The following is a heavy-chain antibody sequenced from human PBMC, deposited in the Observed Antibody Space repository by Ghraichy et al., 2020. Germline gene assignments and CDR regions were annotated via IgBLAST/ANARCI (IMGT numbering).Heavy chain of an antibody. J-gene: IGHJ5*02. CDR1: GFTFSGSA. Sequence: GGSLTLSCAASGFTFSGSAMHWVRQASGKGLEWVGRIRSKANSYATTYAASVKGRFTISRDDSKNTAYLQMNSLKTEDTAMYYCTAAPGYCSSTSCPGTFDPWGQGTLVTVSS. V-gene: IGHV3-73*01. CDR3: TAAPGYCSSTSCPGTFDP. CDR2: IRSKANSYAT. D-gene: IGHD2-2*01.